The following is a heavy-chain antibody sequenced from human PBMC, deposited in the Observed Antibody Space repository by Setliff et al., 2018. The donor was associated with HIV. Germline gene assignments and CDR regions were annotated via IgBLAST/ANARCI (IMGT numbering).Heavy chain of an antibody. J-gene: IGHJ6*03. V-gene: IGHV4-31*03. CDR2: FYYRGTT. CDR3: ARGNIDYWTGYYSRSGYFYYMDV. CDR1: GGSISGNYY. Sequence: PSETLSLTCTVTGGSISGNYYWTWIRQRPGKGLEWIGYFYYRGTTYYTPSLKSRVTISVDSSKNQFSLKLTSVTAADTAVYYCARGNIDYWTGYYSRSGYFYYMDVWGRGTTVTV. D-gene: IGHD3-3*01.